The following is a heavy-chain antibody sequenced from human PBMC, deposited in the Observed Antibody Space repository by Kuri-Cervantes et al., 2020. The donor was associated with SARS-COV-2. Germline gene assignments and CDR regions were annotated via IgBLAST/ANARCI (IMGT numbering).Heavy chain of an antibody. V-gene: IGHV3-23*01. D-gene: IGHD3-10*01. Sequence: LSLTCAASGFTFSSYAMSWVRQAPGKGLEWVSAISGSGGSTYYADSVKGRFTISRDNSKNTLYRQMNSLRAEDTAVYYCAKDGAPYYYGSGSLFGMDVWGQGTTVTVSS. CDR2: ISGSGGST. CDR3: AKDGAPYYYGSGSLFGMDV. J-gene: IGHJ6*02. CDR1: GFTFSSYA.